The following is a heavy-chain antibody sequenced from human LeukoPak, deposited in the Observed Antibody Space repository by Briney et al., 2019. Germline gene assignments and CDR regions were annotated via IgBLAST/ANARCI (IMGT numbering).Heavy chain of an antibody. J-gene: IGHJ4*02. CDR1: GGSFSGYY. V-gene: IGHV4-34*01. CDR2: INHSGST. D-gene: IGHD3-22*01. CDR3: AGTVISGYRIDY. Sequence: SETLSLTCAVYGGSFSGYYWSWIRQPPGKGLEWIGEINHSGSTNYNPSLKSRVTISVDTSKNQFSLKLSSVTAADTAVYYCAGTVISGYRIDYWGQGTLVTVSS.